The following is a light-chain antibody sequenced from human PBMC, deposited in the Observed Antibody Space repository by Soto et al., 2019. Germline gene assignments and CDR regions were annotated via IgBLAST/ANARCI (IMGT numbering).Light chain of an antibody. CDR3: QQYASAPLT. CDR2: GAS. V-gene: IGKV3-20*01. Sequence: DIVLTQSPGTLSLSPGERATLSCRASQPVAKNYLAWYQQQPGQAPRLLIFGASSRATGIPDRFSGSGSGTDFTLTLNRLEPEDFAVYHCQQYASAPLTFGGGTKVEIK. CDR1: QPVAKNY. J-gene: IGKJ4*01.